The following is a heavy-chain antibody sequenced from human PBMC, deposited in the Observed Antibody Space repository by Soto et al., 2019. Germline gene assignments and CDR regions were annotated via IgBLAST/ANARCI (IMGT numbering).Heavy chain of an antibody. CDR3: ARHGSYYDRGGSIDH. CDR2: VDYSGIT. Sequence: PSETLSLTCTVSGGSITRDNYNWGWLRQPPGKGREGVGSVDYSGITHYNPSRGVRVSTSADTSRNQFSLKLTSVTAADTAVYFSARHGSYYDRGGSIDHWGQGTLVTVSS. V-gene: IGHV4-39*01. J-gene: IGHJ5*02. CDR1: GGSITRDNYN. D-gene: IGHD3-22*01.